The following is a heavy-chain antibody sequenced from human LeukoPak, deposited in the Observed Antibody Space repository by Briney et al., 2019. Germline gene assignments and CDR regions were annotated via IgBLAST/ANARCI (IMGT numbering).Heavy chain of an antibody. Sequence: GGSLRLSCVASGITFSNYALSWVRQAPGKGLEWVSSFTAGGSSTYNTDSVEGRFTISRDISKNTLYMQMNSLRAEDTAIYYCARGGGLQRRYFEYWGQGTLLTVSS. CDR1: GITFSNYA. CDR3: ARGGGLQRRYFEY. D-gene: IGHD2-15*01. J-gene: IGHJ4*02. V-gene: IGHV3-23*01. CDR2: FTAGGSST.